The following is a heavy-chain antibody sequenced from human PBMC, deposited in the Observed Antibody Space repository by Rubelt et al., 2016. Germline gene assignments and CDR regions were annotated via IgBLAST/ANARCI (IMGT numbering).Heavy chain of an antibody. D-gene: IGHD3-10*01. CDR2: MSYSGTT. CDR3: ARRDGGCFDP. Sequence: QLQLQESGPGLVKPSETLSLTCGVSGASIGSPNQNHFWGWIRQPPGKGLEWIVSMSYSGTTYYNPSVKSRVSISLDTSKNQFSLKLTSVTAADTAVYYCARRDGGCFDPWGQGILVSVSS. CDR1: GASIGSPNQNHF. V-gene: IGHV4-39*01. J-gene: IGHJ5*02.